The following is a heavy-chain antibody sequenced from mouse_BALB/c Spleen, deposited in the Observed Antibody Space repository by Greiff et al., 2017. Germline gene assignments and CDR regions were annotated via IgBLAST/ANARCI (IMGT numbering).Heavy chain of an antibody. CDR1: GFSLTGYG. CDR3: ARDGNYYGSSLDY. D-gene: IGHD1-1*01. Sequence: VKLVESGPGLVAPSQSLSITCTVSGFSLTGYGVNWVRQPPGKGLEWLGMIWGDGSTDYNSALKSRLSISKDNSKSQVFLKMNSLHTDDTARYYCARDGNYYGSSLDYWGQGTTLTVSS. V-gene: IGHV2-6-7*01. CDR2: IWGDGST. J-gene: IGHJ2*01.